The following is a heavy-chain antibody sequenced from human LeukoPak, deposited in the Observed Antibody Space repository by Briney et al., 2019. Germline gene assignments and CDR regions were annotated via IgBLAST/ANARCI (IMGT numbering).Heavy chain of an antibody. CDR1: GDSVSANGAA. D-gene: IGHD3-3*01. J-gene: IGHJ3*02. Sequence: HSQTLSLTCAISGDSVSANGAARNWIRQSPSRGLEWLGRTYYRSKWYNDYAVSVKSRITINPDTSKNQFSLQLNSVTPEDTAVYYCARVPYYDFQADAFDIWGQGTMVTVSS. CDR3: ARVPYYDFQADAFDI. CDR2: TYYRSKWYN. V-gene: IGHV6-1*01.